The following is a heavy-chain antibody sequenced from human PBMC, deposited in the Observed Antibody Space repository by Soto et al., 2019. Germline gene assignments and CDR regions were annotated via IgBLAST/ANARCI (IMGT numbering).Heavy chain of an antibody. D-gene: IGHD2-15*01. Sequence: QVQLVESGGGVVQPGRSLRLSCAASGFTFSSYAMHWVRQAPGKGLEWVAVISYDGSNKYYADSVKGRFTISRDNSKNTLYLQMNSLRAEDTAVYYCARDLVVVAAGATPTLLLDYWGQGTLVTVSS. V-gene: IGHV3-30-3*01. CDR2: ISYDGSNK. CDR3: ARDLVVVAAGATPTLLLDY. J-gene: IGHJ4*02. CDR1: GFTFSSYA.